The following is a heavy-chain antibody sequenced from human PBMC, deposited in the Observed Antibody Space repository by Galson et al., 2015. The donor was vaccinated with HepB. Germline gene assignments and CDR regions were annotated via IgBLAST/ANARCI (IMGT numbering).Heavy chain of an antibody. CDR3: ARDRSGSSPNYFDY. J-gene: IGHJ4*02. CDR2: INVGGSAI. D-gene: IGHD3-3*01. CDR1: GFTFSDYY. V-gene: IGHV3-11*01. Sequence: SLRLSCAASGFTFSDYYMSWIRQAPGKGLEWVSYINVGGSAIYYADSMKGRFTISRDNAKNSLYLQMNSLRAEDTAVYYCARDRSGSSPNYFDYWGQGTLVTVSP.